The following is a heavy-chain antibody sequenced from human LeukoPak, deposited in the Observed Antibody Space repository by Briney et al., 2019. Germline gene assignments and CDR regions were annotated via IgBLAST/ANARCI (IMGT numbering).Heavy chain of an antibody. V-gene: IGHV3-30*02. CDR3: AKDPGEVGATNFDY. Sequence: GGSLRLSCAASGFTFSSYGMHRVRQAPGKGLEWVAFIRYDGSNKYYADSVKGRFTISRDNSKNTLYLQMNSLRAVDTAVYYCAKDPGEVGATNFDYWGQGTLVTVSS. CDR2: IRYDGSNK. D-gene: IGHD1-26*01. J-gene: IGHJ4*02. CDR1: GFTFSSYG.